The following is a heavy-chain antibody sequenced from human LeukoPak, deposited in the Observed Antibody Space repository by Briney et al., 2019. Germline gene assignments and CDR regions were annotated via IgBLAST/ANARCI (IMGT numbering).Heavy chain of an antibody. Sequence: GGSLRLSCAASGFTFDDYAMHWVRQAPGKGLEWVSGISWNSGSIDYADSVKGRFTISRDNAKNTLYLQMNSLRAEDTAVYYCAKDGTGTTGDAFDIWGQGTMVTVSS. D-gene: IGHD1-7*01. CDR2: ISWNSGSI. CDR3: AKDGTGTTGDAFDI. CDR1: GFTFDDYA. J-gene: IGHJ3*02. V-gene: IGHV3-9*01.